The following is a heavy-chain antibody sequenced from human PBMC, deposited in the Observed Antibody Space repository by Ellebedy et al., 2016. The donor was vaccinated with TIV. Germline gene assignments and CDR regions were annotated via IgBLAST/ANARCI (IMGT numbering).Heavy chain of an antibody. D-gene: IGHD3-9*01. CDR3: ARGPLRYFDWVYYYHGMDV. V-gene: IGHV4-59*08. Sequence: MPGGSLRLSCTVSGGSISTYYWSWIRQPPGQGLEWIGSIYYSGYTEYNPSLKSRVTISLDTSKDQFSLRLSSVTAADTAVYSCARGPLRYFDWVYYYHGMDVWGQGTTVTVSS. CDR1: GGSISTYY. J-gene: IGHJ6*02. CDR2: IYYSGYT.